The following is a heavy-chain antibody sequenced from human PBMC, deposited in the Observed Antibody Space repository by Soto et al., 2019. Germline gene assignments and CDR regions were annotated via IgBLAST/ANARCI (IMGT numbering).Heavy chain of an antibody. CDR1: GASISSYN. J-gene: IGHJ2*01. Sequence: SETLSLTCSVSGASISSYNWNWVRQSAGKGPEWVGRLNIAGTINYNPSLKSRITMSMDTSKSQISLHLRSVTAADTAMYYCARDRGEYTSSWFWYFSHWGHGTPVTVSS. CDR2: LNIAGTI. V-gene: IGHV4-4*07. D-gene: IGHD6-13*01. CDR3: ARDRGEYTSSWFWYFSH.